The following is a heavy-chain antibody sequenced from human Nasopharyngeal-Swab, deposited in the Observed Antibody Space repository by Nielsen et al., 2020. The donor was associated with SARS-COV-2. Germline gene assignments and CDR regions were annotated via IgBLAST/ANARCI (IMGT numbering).Heavy chain of an antibody. V-gene: IGHV1-8*01. D-gene: IGHD4-17*01. Sequence: ASLKVSCKASGYTFTSYDINWVLQATGQGLEWMGWMNPSSGNTGYAQKFQGRVTMTRNTSISTAYMELSSLRSEDTAVYYCARGGYGDYLGYYYYMDVWGKGTTVTVSS. J-gene: IGHJ6*03. CDR3: ARGGYGDYLGYYYYMDV. CDR2: MNPSSGNT. CDR1: GYTFTSYD.